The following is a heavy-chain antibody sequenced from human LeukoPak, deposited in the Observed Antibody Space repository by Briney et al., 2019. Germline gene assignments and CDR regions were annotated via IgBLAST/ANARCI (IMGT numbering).Heavy chain of an antibody. CDR3: ARSHYYDSSGSHNNWVDP. D-gene: IGHD3-22*01. J-gene: IGHJ5*02. CDR1: GGSFSGYY. Sequence: PSETLSLTCAVYGGSFSGYYWSWIRQLPGKGLEWIGEINHSGSTNYNSSLKSRVTISVDTSKNQFSLKLSSVTAADTAVYYCARSHYYDSSGSHNNWVDPWGQGTLVTVSS. V-gene: IGHV4-34*01. CDR2: INHSGST.